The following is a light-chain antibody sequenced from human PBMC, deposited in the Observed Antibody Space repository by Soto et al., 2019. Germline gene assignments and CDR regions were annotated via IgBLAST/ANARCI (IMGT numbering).Light chain of an antibody. V-gene: IGKV3-20*01. CDR2: DAS. CDR3: QQFGRSPRFT. Sequence: IVLTQSPGTLSLSPGDRATLSCRASQNIGDNYLAWYQQKPGQAPRLLIYDASRRATGIPERFSGSGSGTDFTLTINRLEPEDFAVYYCQQFGRSPRFTFGP. J-gene: IGKJ3*01. CDR1: QNIGDNY.